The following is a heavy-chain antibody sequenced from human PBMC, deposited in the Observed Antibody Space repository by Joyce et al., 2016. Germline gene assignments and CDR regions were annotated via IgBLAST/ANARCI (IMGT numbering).Heavy chain of an antibody. CDR3: AGGILTGYFDY. Sequence: QGQLVESGGGVVQPVRSLRLSCAASGFTFSNYGMDWVRQAPGKGLGWEAVISYDGSNKHYGDSVKGRFAISRDNAKNTLYLQMNSLRAEDTAVYYCAGGILTGYFDYWGQGTLVTVSS. V-gene: IGHV3-30*03. CDR1: GFTFSNYG. J-gene: IGHJ4*02. D-gene: IGHD3-9*01. CDR2: ISYDGSNK.